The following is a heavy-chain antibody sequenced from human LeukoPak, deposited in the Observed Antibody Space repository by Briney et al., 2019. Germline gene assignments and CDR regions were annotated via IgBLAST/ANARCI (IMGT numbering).Heavy chain of an antibody. CDR1: GFTFSDYY. D-gene: IGHD6-19*01. CDR3: ARESRPGKWLNAFDI. CDR2: ISSSGSTI. Sequence: GGSLRLSCAASGFTFSDYYMSWIRQAPGKGLEWVSYISSSGSTIYYADSVKGRFTISRDNAKNSLYLQMNSLRAEDTAVYYCARESRPGKWLNAFDIWGQGTMVTVSS. V-gene: IGHV3-11*01. J-gene: IGHJ3*02.